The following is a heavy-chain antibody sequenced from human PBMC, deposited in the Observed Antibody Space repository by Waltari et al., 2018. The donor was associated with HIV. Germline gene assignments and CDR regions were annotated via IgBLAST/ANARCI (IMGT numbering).Heavy chain of an antibody. J-gene: IGHJ4*02. V-gene: IGHV4-59*01. D-gene: IGHD6-13*01. CDR2: IYYSGLT. Sequence: QVQLQESGPGLAKPSETLSLSCTVPGGPISSYSWSWIRQPPGKGLEWIGYIYYSGLTNYNPSLNSRVTISVDTSKNQFSLKLSSVTAADTAVYYCARDLGESSSWFGGVIGHWGQGILVTVSS. CDR1: GGPISSYS. CDR3: ARDLGESSSWFGGVIGH.